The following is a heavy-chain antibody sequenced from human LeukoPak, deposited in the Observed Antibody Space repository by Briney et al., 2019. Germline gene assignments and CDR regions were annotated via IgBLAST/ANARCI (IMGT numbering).Heavy chain of an antibody. Sequence: SETLSLTCAVSGGSIGSYFWSWIRQPPGKGLEWIGNIYYSGSINYKASLKSRITISVDTSKNQFSLKLNSVTAADTAVYYCARGPHIVVVPDDAVYYFDYWGQGTLVTVSS. V-gene: IGHV4-59*08. CDR2: IYYSGSI. CDR3: ARGPHIVVVPDDAVYYFDY. CDR1: GGSIGSYF. J-gene: IGHJ4*02. D-gene: IGHD2-2*01.